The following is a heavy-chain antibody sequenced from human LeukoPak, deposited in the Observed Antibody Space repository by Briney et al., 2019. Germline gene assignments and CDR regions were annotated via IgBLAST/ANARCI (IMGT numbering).Heavy chain of an antibody. J-gene: IGHJ4*02. CDR2: INHSGST. D-gene: IGHD1-14*01. Sequence: SETLYLTCAVYGGSFSGYYWSWIRQPPGKGLEWIGEINHSGSTNYNPSLKSRVTISVDTSKNQFSLKLSSVTAADTAVYYCARGGRRRDFDYWGQGTLVTVSS. CDR3: ARGGRRRDFDY. V-gene: IGHV4-34*01. CDR1: GGSFSGYY.